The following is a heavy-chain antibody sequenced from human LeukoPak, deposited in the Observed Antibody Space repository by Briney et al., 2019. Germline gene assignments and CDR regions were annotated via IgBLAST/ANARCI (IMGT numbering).Heavy chain of an antibody. D-gene: IGHD6-13*01. CDR2: ISAYNGNT. Sequence: ASVKVSCKASGYTFTSYGISWVRQAPGQGLEWMGWISAYNGNTNYAQKLQGRVTMTTDTSTSTAYMELRSLRSDDTAVYYCARDLSVSFIAAAGTSAFDIWGQGTMVTVSS. CDR1: GYTFTSYG. J-gene: IGHJ3*02. V-gene: IGHV1-18*01. CDR3: ARDLSVSFIAAAGTSAFDI.